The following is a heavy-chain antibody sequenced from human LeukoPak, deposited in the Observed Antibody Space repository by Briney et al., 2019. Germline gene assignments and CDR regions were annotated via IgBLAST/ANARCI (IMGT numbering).Heavy chain of an antibody. J-gene: IGHJ4*02. V-gene: IGHV1-46*01. CDR2: INPSGGST. D-gene: IGHD1-26*01. CDR1: GYTFTSYY. CDR3: ARGIGGSYYVGYYFDY. Sequence: ASLTVSCKASGYTFTSYYMHWVRQAPRQGVEWMGIINPSGGSTSYAQKFKGRVTMTRDTSTSTVYMELSSLRSEDTAVYYCARGIGGSYYVGYYFDYWGQGTLVTVSS.